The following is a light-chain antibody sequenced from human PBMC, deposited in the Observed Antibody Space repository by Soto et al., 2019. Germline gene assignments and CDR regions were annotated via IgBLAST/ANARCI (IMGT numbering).Light chain of an antibody. CDR3: QERSNWPQYT. CDR1: QSVSSY. J-gene: IGKJ2*01. CDR2: DAS. Sequence: EIVLTQSPATLSLSPGERATLSCRASQSVSSYLAWYQQKPGQAPRLLIYDASNRATGIPARFSGSGSGTDVTLTISSLEPEDFAVYYCQERSNWPQYTFGQGTKLAMK. V-gene: IGKV3-11*01.